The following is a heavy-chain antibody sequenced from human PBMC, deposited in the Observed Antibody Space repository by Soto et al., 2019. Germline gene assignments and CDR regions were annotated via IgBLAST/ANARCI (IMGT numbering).Heavy chain of an antibody. V-gene: IGHV1-69*02. CDR3: ASPGTTVSSDL. Sequence: QVQLVQSGAEVKKPGSSVKVSCKDSGGTFSSYTISWVRQAPGQGLEWMGRIIPILGIANYAQKFQGRVTITADKSTSTAYMELSSLRSEDTAVYYCASPGTTVSSDLGGRGTLVTVSS. J-gene: IGHJ2*01. CDR2: IIPILGIA. CDR1: GGTFSSYT. D-gene: IGHD6-6*01.